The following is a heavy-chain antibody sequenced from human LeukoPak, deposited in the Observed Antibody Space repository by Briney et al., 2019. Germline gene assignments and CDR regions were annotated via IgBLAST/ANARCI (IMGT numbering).Heavy chain of an antibody. CDR3: ARRGTGVAAGYFHL. CDR2: IYYSGST. Sequence: SQTLSLTCTVSGGSISSGDYYWSWIRQHPGKGLEWIGYIYYSGSTYYNPSLKSRVTISVDTSKNQFSLKLSSVTAADTAVYYCARRGTGVAAGYFHLWGQGTLVTVSS. D-gene: IGHD6-13*01. CDR1: GGSISSGDYY. J-gene: IGHJ1*01. V-gene: IGHV4-31*03.